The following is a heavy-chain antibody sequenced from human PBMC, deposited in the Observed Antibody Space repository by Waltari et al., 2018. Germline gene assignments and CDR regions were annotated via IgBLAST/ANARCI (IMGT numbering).Heavy chain of an antibody. CDR1: GYTFTGYY. CDR2: INPNSGGT. J-gene: IGHJ6*03. CDR3: AREGTTVTPESFYYYYYYMDV. Sequence: QVQLVQSGAEVKKPGASVKVSCKASGYTFTGYYMHWVRQAPGQGLEWMGRINPNSGGTNYAQKFQGRVTMTRDTSISTAYMELSRLRSDDTAVYYCAREGTTVTPESFYYYYYYMDVWGKGTTVTVSS. D-gene: IGHD4-17*01. V-gene: IGHV1-2*06.